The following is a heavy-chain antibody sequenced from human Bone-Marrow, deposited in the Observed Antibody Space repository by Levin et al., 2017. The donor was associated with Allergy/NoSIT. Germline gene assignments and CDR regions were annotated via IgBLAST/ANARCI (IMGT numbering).Heavy chain of an antibody. CDR2: ISSGGSTM. Sequence: GESLKISCAASGFTFSSYEMNWVRQAPGKGLEWVSYISSGGSTMYYADSVKGRFTISRDNAKNSLYLQMNSLRAEDTAVYYCADCSGASCYEGGFHSWGQGTLVTVSS. V-gene: IGHV3-48*03. D-gene: IGHD2-2*01. CDR1: GFTFSSYE. J-gene: IGHJ4*02. CDR3: ADCSGASCYEGGFHS.